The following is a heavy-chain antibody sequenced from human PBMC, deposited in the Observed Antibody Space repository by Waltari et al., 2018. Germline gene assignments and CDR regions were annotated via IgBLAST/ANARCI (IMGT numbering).Heavy chain of an antibody. CDR3: ARLWFGESNDDY. CDR1: GGSISSGGYY. Sequence: QVQLQESGPGLVKPSQTLSLTCTVSGGSISSGGYYWSWIRQHPGKGLEWIGYIYYSGSTYYNPALKSRVTISVDTSKNQFSLKLSSVTAADTAVYYCARLWFGESNDDYWGQGTLVTVSS. V-gene: IGHV4-31*03. CDR2: IYYSGST. J-gene: IGHJ4*02. D-gene: IGHD3-10*01.